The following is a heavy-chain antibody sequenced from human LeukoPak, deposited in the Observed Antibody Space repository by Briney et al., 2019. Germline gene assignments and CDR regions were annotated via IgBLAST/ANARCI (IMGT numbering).Heavy chain of an antibody. J-gene: IGHJ6*02. CDR3: ARDLCSGGSCYATDPYYGMDV. CDR2: IIPIFGTA. CDR1: GGTFSSYA. D-gene: IGHD2-15*01. V-gene: IGHV1-69*13. Sequence: ASVKVSCKASGGTFSSYAISWVRQAPGQGLEWMGGIIPIFGTANYAQKFQGRVTITADESTSTAYMELSSLRSEDTAVYYCARDLCSGGSCYATDPYYGMDVWGQGTTVTVSS.